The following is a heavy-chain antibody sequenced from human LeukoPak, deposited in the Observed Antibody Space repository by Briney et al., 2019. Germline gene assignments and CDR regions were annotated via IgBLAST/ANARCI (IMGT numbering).Heavy chain of an antibody. V-gene: IGHV3-11*06. CDR3: ARGGGRYYIDY. CDR2: HGNVGDYT. Sequence: GGSLRLSCAASGFTFSTYAMTWIRQAPGKGLEWVSYHGNVGDYTNYADSVKGRFTISRDNAKNSLQLQMNSLRDEDTAVYYCARGGGRYYIDYWGQGTLVTVSS. CDR1: GFTFSTYA. J-gene: IGHJ4*02. D-gene: IGHD1-26*01.